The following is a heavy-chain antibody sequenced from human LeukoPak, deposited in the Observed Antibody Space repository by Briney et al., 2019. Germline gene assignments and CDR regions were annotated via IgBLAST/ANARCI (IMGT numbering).Heavy chain of an antibody. D-gene: IGHD2-2*01. CDR3: ARDYCSSTSCLFDY. Sequence: ASVKVSCKASGYTFTGYHMHWVRQAPGQGLEWMGRINPNSGDTNYAQKFQGRVTMTRDTSISTAYMELSRLGSDDTAVYYCARDYCSSTSCLFDYWGQGTLVTVSS. CDR1: GYTFTGYH. CDR2: INPNSGDT. V-gene: IGHV1-2*06. J-gene: IGHJ4*02.